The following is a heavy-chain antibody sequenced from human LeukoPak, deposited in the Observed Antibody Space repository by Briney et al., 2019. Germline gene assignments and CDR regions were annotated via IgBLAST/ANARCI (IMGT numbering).Heavy chain of an antibody. V-gene: IGHV3-48*03. J-gene: IGHJ4*02. D-gene: IGHD6-13*01. CDR3: ASVIAAAANHN. CDR2: ISSSGATK. CDR1: GFTFSSYE. Sequence: PGGSLRLSCAASGFTFSSYEMNWVRQAPGNGLEWISYISSSGATKYYTDSVKGRFTISRDNAKNSLYLQMNSLRAEDTAVYYCASVIAAAANHNWGQGTLVTVSS.